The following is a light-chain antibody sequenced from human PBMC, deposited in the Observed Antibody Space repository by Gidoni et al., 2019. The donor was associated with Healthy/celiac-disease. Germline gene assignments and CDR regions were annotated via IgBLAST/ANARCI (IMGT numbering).Light chain of an antibody. V-gene: IGKV4-1*01. Sequence: DIVMTQSPDSLAVSLGERATINCKSRQSVLYSSNNKNYLAWYQQKPGQPPKLLIYWASTRESGVPDRFSGSGSGTHLTLTISRLQPEDVAVYYCQQYYSTPPTFGQGTKVQIK. CDR2: WAS. CDR3: QQYYSTPPT. J-gene: IGKJ1*01. CDR1: QSVLYSSNNKNY.